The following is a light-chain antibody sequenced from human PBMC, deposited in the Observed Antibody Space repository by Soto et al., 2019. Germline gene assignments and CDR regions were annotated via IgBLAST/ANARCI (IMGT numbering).Light chain of an antibody. CDR3: LFSYGGAFSV. Sequence: VVTQEPSLTVSPGETVTLTCGSSTGAVTSGHYPYWFQQKPGQAPRTLIFDTNNKHSWTPARFSGSLLGGKAALTLSGGQPEDEAEYYCLFSYGGAFSVFGTGTKLTVL. CDR1: TGAVTSGHY. CDR2: DTN. J-gene: IGLJ1*01. V-gene: IGLV7-46*01.